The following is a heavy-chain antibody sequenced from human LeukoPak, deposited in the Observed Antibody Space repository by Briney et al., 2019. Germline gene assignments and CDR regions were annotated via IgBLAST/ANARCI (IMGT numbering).Heavy chain of an antibody. CDR2: ISGYNGNT. D-gene: IGHD2-15*01. CDR1: GYTFTTYA. V-gene: IGHV1-18*01. Sequence: GASVKVSCKASGYTFTTYALNWVRQAPGQGLEWMGWISGYNGNTEYTQKFQGRVAMTRDTSTSTAYMELRSLRSDDTAVYYCARGLSCSGNTCYAAHFDSWGQGTLVTVSS. J-gene: IGHJ4*02. CDR3: ARGLSCSGNTCYAAHFDS.